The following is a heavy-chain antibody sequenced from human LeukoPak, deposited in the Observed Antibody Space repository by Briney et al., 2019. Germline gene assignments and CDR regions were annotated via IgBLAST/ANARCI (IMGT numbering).Heavy chain of an antibody. Sequence: ASVKVSCKASGYTFTSYYMHWVRQAPGQGLEWMGIINPSGGSTSYAQKFQGRVTMTRDTSSSTVYMELSSLRSEDTAVYYCAREVWIFGVVIIHMNAFDIWGQGTMVTVSS. D-gene: IGHD3-3*01. CDR2: INPSGGST. CDR3: AREVWIFGVVIIHMNAFDI. CDR1: GYTFTSYY. V-gene: IGHV1-46*01. J-gene: IGHJ3*02.